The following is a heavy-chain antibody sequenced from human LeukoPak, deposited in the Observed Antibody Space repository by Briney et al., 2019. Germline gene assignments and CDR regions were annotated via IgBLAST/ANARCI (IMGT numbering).Heavy chain of an antibody. CDR2: ISGCGGST. CDR1: GFTFSSYA. V-gene: IGHV3-23*01. Sequence: GGSLRLSCAASGFTFSSYAMSWVRQAPGKGLEWVSAISGCGGSTYYADSVKGRFIISRDNSKNTLYLQMNSLRAEDTAVYYCAKGDYSNYEGYFDYWGQGTLVTVSS. J-gene: IGHJ4*02. D-gene: IGHD4-11*01. CDR3: AKGDYSNYEGYFDY.